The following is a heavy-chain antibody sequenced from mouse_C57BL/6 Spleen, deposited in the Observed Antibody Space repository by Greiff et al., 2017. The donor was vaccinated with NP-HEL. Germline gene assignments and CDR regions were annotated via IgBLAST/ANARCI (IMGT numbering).Heavy chain of an antibody. CDR2: ISNGGGST. Sequence: EVQLVESGGGLVQPGGSLKLSCAASGFTFSDYYMYWVRQTPEKRLEWVAYISNGGGSTYYPDTVKGRFTISRDNAKNTLYLQMSRLKSEDTAMYYCARHDYRAYWGQGTLVTVSA. D-gene: IGHD2-4*01. J-gene: IGHJ3*01. CDR1: GFTFSDYY. V-gene: IGHV5-12*01. CDR3: ARHDYRAY.